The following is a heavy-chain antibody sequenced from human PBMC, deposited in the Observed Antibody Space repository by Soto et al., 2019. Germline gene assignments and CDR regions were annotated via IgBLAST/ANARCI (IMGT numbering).Heavy chain of an antibody. Sequence: PGGSLRLSCAASGFTFSSYAMHWVRQAPGKGLEYVSAISSNGGSTYYANSVKGRFTISRDNSKNTLYLQMGSLRAEDMAVYYCAREKYQLLYILGHDAFDIWGQGTMVTVSS. V-gene: IGHV3-64*01. CDR1: GFTFSSYA. CDR2: ISSNGGST. J-gene: IGHJ3*02. CDR3: AREKYQLLYILGHDAFDI. D-gene: IGHD2-2*02.